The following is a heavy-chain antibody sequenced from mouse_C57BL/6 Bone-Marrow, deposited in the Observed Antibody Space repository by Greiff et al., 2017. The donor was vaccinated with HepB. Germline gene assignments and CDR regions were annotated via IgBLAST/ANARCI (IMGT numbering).Heavy chain of an antibody. CDR2: INPSSGYT. CDR3: ARWEAPYFDV. J-gene: IGHJ1*03. CDR1: GYTFTSYW. Sequence: VQLQQSGAELAKPGASVKLSCKASGYTFTSYWMHWVKQRPGQGLEWIGYINPSSGYTKYNQKFKDKATLTADKSSSPAYLQLSSLTYEDSAVYYCARWEAPYFDVWGTGTTVTVSS. V-gene: IGHV1-7*01. D-gene: IGHD4-1*01.